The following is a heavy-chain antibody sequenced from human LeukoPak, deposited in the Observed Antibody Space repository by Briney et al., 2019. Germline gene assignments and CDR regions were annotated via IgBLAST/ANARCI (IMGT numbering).Heavy chain of an antibody. Sequence: PGGSLRLSCAASGFTFSSYGMHWVRQAPGKGLEWVAFIRYDGSNKYYADSVKGRLTISRDNSKNTLYLQMNSLRAEDTAVYYCAKDSYRYCSSTSCYAFDIWGQGTMVTVSS. D-gene: IGHD2-2*01. CDR3: AKDSYRYCSSTSCYAFDI. CDR2: IRYDGSNK. V-gene: IGHV3-30*02. J-gene: IGHJ3*02. CDR1: GFTFSSYG.